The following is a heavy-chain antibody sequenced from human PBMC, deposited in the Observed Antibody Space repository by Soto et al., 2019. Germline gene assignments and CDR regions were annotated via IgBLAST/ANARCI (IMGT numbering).Heavy chain of an antibody. CDR1: GGTFSSYA. CDR2: IIPIFGTA. Sequence: SVKVSCKASGGTFSSYAISWVRQAPGRGLEWMGGIIPIFGTANYAQKFQGRVTITADESTSTAYMELSSLRSDDTAVYYCARDCYGSGSYCLDYWGQGTLVTVSS. J-gene: IGHJ4*02. D-gene: IGHD3-10*01. CDR3: ARDCYGSGSYCLDY. V-gene: IGHV1-69*13.